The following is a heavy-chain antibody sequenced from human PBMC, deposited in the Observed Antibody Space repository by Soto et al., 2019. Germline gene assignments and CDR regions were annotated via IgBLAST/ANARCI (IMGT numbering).Heavy chain of an antibody. V-gene: IGHV4-39*01. Sequence: SETLSLTCTVSGGSISSSSYYWGWIRLPPGKGLEWIGSIYYSGSTYYNPSLKSRVTISVDTSKNQFSLKLSSVTAADTAVYYCARRGEDYYYYGMDVWGQGTTVTVSS. CDR2: IYYSGST. CDR1: GGSISSSSYY. J-gene: IGHJ6*02. CDR3: ARRGEDYYYYGMDV.